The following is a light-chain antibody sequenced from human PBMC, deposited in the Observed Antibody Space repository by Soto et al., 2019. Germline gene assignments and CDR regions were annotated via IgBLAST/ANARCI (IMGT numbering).Light chain of an antibody. CDR3: QPYNNWPLT. CDR1: QSVSSN. V-gene: IGKV3-15*01. Sequence: EIVMTQTPATLSVSPGERATLSCRASQSVSSNLAWYQQKPGQAPRLLMYGTSTRATGIPARFSGSGSGAEFTLTINSLQSEDFAVYYCQPYNNWPLTFGGGTKVDI. J-gene: IGKJ4*01. CDR2: GTS.